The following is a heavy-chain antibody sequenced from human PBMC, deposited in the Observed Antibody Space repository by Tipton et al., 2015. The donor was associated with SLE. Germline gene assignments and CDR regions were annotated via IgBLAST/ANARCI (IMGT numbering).Heavy chain of an antibody. CDR1: DGSITSYY. CDR2: IYYTGTT. J-gene: IGHJ4*02. Sequence: TLSLTCSVSDGSITSYYWSWIRQPPGKGLEWIGHIYYTGTTYYNPSLKSRVTISEDTSKQQFSLKLSSLTAADTAVYYCARHAGDYAYFDSWGQGTLVTVSS. D-gene: IGHD4-17*01. CDR3: ARHAGDYAYFDS. V-gene: IGHV4-59*08.